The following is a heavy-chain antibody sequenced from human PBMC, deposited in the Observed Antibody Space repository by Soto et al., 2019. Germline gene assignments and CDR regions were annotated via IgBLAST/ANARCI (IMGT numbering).Heavy chain of an antibody. CDR3: ARFAEAAVRRDSDHYYKDV. V-gene: IGHV4-31*03. J-gene: IGHJ6*03. CDR1: GDSINSGGCY. D-gene: IGHD6-13*01. Sequence: QVHLQESGPGLVKPSQTLSLTCSVSGDSINSGGCYWYWIRQHPGEGLEYMGYVYYSGRTSYNPSLKNRISISLDTSQNQVSLKLTSVTAADTAVYYCARFAEAAVRRDSDHYYKDVWGKGTSVTVS. CDR2: VYYSGRT.